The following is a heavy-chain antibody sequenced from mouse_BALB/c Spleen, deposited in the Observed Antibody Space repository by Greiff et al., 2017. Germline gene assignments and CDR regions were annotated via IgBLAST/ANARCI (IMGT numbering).Heavy chain of an antibody. CDR2: ISSGGGST. CDR1: GFAFSSYD. J-gene: IGHJ4*01. CDR3: ARQGGITTVVATDYAMDY. Sequence: EVQLVESGGGLVKPGGSLKLSCAASGFAFSSYDMSWVRQTPEKRLEWVAYISSGGGSTYYPDTVKGRFTISRDNAKNTLYLQMSSRKSEDTAMYYCARQGGITTVVATDYAMDYWGQGTSVTVSS. D-gene: IGHD1-1*01. V-gene: IGHV5-12-1*01.